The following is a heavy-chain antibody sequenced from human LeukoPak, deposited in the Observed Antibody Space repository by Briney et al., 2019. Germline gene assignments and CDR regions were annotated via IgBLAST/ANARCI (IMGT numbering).Heavy chain of an antibody. Sequence: GGSLRLSCAASGFPLRNYAMSWVRQAPGKGLDWVSGINENGVYTYYADSVKGRFTISRDNPENTLYLHMSSLRAEDTAIYYCARSLVAATPYFDFWGQGTLVTVSS. CDR2: INENGVYT. CDR1: GFPLRNYA. D-gene: IGHD1-26*01. J-gene: IGHJ4*02. CDR3: ARSLVAATPYFDF. V-gene: IGHV3-23*01.